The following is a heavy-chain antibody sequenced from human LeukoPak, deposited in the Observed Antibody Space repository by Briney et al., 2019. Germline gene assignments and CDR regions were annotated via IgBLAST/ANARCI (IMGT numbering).Heavy chain of an antibody. J-gene: IGHJ4*02. V-gene: IGHV3-74*01. Sequence: GGSLRLSCAASGFTFSSYSMNWVRQAPGKGLVWVARSDSDGSSTTYADSVKGRSTISRDNAKNTLYLQMNSLRADDTAVYYCARLGGSSPVDYWGQGTPVTVSS. CDR3: ARLGGSSPVDY. CDR2: SDSDGSST. D-gene: IGHD6-6*01. CDR1: GFTFSSYS.